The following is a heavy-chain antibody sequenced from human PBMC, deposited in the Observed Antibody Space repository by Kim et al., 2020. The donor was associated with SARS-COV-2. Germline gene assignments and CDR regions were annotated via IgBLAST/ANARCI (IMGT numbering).Heavy chain of an antibody. V-gene: IGHV3-21*01. J-gene: IGHJ4*02. D-gene: IGHD1-1*01. CDR3: ARDETVQLERRWAN. CDR2: ISSSSSYI. Sequence: GGSLRLSCAASGFTFSSYSMNWVRQAPGKGLEWVSSISSSSSYIYYADSVKGRFTISRDNAKNSLYLQMNSLRAEDTAVYYCARDETVQLERRWANWGQGTLVTVSS. CDR1: GFTFSSYS.